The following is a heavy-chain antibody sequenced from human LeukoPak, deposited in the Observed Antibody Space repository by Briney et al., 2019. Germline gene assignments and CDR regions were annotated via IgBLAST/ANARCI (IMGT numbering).Heavy chain of an antibody. CDR1: GYSFANYW. D-gene: IGHD2-8*01. Sequence: GESLKISCQGSGYSFANYWIAWVRQMPGKGLEWMGITHPGDSDTRYSPSFQGQVTISADKSISTAYLQWSSLKASDTAMYYCASGLLGYCTNGVCPDYWGQGTLVTVSS. CDR2: THPGDSDT. J-gene: IGHJ4*02. CDR3: ASGLLGYCTNGVCPDY. V-gene: IGHV5-51*01.